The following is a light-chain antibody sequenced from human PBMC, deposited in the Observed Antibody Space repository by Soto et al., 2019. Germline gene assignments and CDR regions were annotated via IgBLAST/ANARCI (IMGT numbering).Light chain of an antibody. CDR1: NSDVGNYNH. CDR3: CSFARSSTWI. J-gene: IGLJ2*01. Sequence: QSVLTQPASVSGSPGQSITISCPGTNSDVGNYNHVSWYQQHPGKAPKLMIYEVSKRPSGVSNRFSGSKSANTASLTISGLQAEDEAVYYCCSFARSSTWIFGGGTKVTVL. V-gene: IGLV2-23*02. CDR2: EVS.